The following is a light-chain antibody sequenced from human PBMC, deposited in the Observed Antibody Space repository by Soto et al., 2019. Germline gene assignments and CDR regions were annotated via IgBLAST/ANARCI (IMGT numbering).Light chain of an antibody. V-gene: IGKV3-15*01. CDR3: QQYSNWPPFT. CDR2: GAS. CDR1: QSVSSN. J-gene: IGKJ2*01. Sequence: EIVMTQSPATLSLSPGERATLSCRASQSVSSNFAWYQQKPGQAPRLLIYGASTRATGIPARFSGSGSGTEFTLTISSLQSEDFAVYYCQQYSNWPPFTFGQGTKLEIK.